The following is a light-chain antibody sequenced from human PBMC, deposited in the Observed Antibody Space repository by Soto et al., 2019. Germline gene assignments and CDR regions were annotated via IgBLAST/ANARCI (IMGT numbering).Light chain of an antibody. CDR1: SSNIGAGYD. CDR3: QSYDSSLSAWV. CDR2: GNT. J-gene: IGLJ3*02. Sequence: QSVLTQPPSVSGAPGQRVTISCTASSSNIGAGYDVHWYQQLPGTAPKLLIYGNTNRPSWVPDRFSGSKSGTSASLAITGLQAEYEADYYCQSYDSSLSAWVFGGGTKLTVL. V-gene: IGLV1-40*01.